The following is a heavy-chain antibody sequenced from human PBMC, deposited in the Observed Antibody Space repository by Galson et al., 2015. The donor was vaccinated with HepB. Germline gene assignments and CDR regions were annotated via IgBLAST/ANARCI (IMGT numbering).Heavy chain of an antibody. D-gene: IGHD2-21*02. CDR3: ARDEEVVVTANVYYYYGMDV. Sequence: SVKVSCKASGYTFTSYGISWVRQAPGQGLEWMGWISAYNGNTNYAQKLQGRVTMTTDTSTSTAYMELRSLRSDDTAVYYCARDEEVVVTANVYYYYGMDVWGQGTTVTVSS. CDR1: GYTFTSYG. J-gene: IGHJ6*02. CDR2: ISAYNGNT. V-gene: IGHV1-18*01.